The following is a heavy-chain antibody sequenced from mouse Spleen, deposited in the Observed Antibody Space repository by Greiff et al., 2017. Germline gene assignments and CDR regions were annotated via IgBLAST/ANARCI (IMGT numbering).Heavy chain of an antibody. CDR1: GFTFSDYG. V-gene: IGHV5-17*01. D-gene: IGHD2-1*01. Sequence: DVHLVESGGGLVKPGGSLKLSCAASGFTFSDYGMHWVRQAPEKGLEWVAYISSGSSTIYYADTVKGRFTISRDNAKNTLFLQMTSLRSEDTAMYYCARDYGNYYAMDYWGQGTSVTVSS. J-gene: IGHJ4*01. CDR2: ISSGSSTI. CDR3: ARDYGNYYAMDY.